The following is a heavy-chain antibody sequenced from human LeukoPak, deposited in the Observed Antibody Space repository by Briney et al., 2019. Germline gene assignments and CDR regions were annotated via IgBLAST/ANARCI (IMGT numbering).Heavy chain of an antibody. CDR1: GYTFTSYA. CDR2: IIPILGIA. D-gene: IGHD3-22*01. J-gene: IGHJ6*02. V-gene: IGHV1-69*04. Sequence: ASVKVSCKASGYTFTSYAISWVRQAPGQGLEWMGRIIPILGIANYAQKFQGRVTITADKSTSTAYMELSSLRSEDTAVYYCARGGRTSYYYDSSGYSPGDYYYYGMDVWGQGTTVTVSS. CDR3: ARGGRTSYYYDSSGYSPGDYYYYGMDV.